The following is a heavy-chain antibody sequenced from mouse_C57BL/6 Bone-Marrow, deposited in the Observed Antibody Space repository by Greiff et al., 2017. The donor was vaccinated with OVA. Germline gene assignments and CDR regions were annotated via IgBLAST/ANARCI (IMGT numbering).Heavy chain of an antibody. CDR3: ARHPNYYGSIRDY. CDR2: ISNLAYSI. Sequence: DVHLVESGGGLVQPGGSLKLSCAASGFTFSDYGMAWVRQAPRKGPEWVAFISNLAYSIYYADTVTGRFTISRENAKNTLYLEMSSLKSEDTAMYYCARHPNYYGSIRDYWGQGTSVTVSS. J-gene: IGHJ4*01. D-gene: IGHD1-1*01. V-gene: IGHV5-15*01. CDR1: GFTFSDYG.